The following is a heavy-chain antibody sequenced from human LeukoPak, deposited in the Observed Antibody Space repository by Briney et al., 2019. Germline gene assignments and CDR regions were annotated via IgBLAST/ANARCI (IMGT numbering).Heavy chain of an antibody. J-gene: IGHJ6*04. Sequence: GGSLRLSCAASGSTFSSYGMHWVRQAPGKGLEWVAFIRYDGSNKYYADSVKGRFTISRDNSKNTLYLQMNSLRAEDTAVYYCAKETTIFGVPLDVWGKGTTVTVSS. CDR2: IRYDGSNK. D-gene: IGHD3-3*01. CDR3: AKETTIFGVPLDV. CDR1: GSTFSSYG. V-gene: IGHV3-30*02.